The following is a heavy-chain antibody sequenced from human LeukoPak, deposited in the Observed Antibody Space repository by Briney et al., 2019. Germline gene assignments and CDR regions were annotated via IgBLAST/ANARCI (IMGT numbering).Heavy chain of an antibody. CDR2: IHYSGTT. V-gene: IGHV4-59*01. CDR3: ARVILKRGYYYYYMDV. J-gene: IGHJ6*03. CDR1: GGSISTYY. Sequence: SETLSLTCTVSGGSISTYYWNWIRQPPGKGLEWIGYIHYSGTTNYNPSLKSRVSMSVDTSKNQFSLKLSSVTAADTAVYYCARVILKRGYYYYYMDVWGKGTTVTISS.